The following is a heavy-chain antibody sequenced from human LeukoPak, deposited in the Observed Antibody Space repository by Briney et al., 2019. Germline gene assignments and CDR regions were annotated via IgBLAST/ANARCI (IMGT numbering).Heavy chain of an antibody. CDR1: GFTFSSYA. V-gene: IGHV3-23*01. J-gene: IGHJ6*02. D-gene: IGHD6-13*01. Sequence: GGSLRLSCAASGFTFSSYAMSWVRQAPGKGLEWVSAISGSGGSTYYADSVKGRFTISRDNSKNTLYLQMNSLRAEDTAVYYCARTLGYSSSWYEYYYGMDVWDQGTTVTVSS. CDR3: ARTLGYSSSWYEYYYGMDV. CDR2: ISGSGGST.